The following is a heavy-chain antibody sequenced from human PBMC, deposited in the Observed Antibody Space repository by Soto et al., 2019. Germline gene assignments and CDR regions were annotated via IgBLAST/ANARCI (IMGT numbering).Heavy chain of an antibody. J-gene: IGHJ3*02. V-gene: IGHV4-31*03. CDR2: IYYSGST. CDR3: ARGTVVVTAIRGRGAFDI. D-gene: IGHD2-21*02. CDR1: GGSISSGGYY. Sequence: QVQLQESGPGLVKPSQTLSLTCTVSGGSISSGGYYWSWIRQHPGKGLEWIGYIYYSGSTYYNPSLKSRVTISVDTSKNQFSLKLSSVTAAATAVYYCARGTVVVTAIRGRGAFDIWGQGTMVTVSS.